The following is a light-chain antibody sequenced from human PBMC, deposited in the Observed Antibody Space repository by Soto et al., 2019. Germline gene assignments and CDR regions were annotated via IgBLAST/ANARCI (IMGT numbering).Light chain of an antibody. CDR1: SSDVGAYIF. CDR3: SSYTSSSTVV. Sequence: QSVLTQPPSASGSPGQSVTISCTGTSSDVGAYIFVSWYQQHPGKAPKLMVYDVNRRPPGVPDRFFGSKSGNTASLTVSGLQAEDEADYYCSSYTSSSTVVFGGGTKLTVL. V-gene: IGLV2-8*01. J-gene: IGLJ2*01. CDR2: DVN.